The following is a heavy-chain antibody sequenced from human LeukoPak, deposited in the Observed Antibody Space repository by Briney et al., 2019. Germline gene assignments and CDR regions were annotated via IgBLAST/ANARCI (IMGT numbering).Heavy chain of an antibody. Sequence: GGSLRLSCAASGFIFNDSAMRWVRQASGKGLEWVGRIRSKVNNYSTRYGASMKGRFTISRDDSKNTTYLQMNSLKTEDTAVYYCTRLRADTSGGYYYFMDVWGKGTTVTVSS. CDR1: GFIFNDSA. CDR3: TRLRADTSGGYYYFMDV. CDR2: IRSKVNNYST. J-gene: IGHJ6*03. D-gene: IGHD6-19*01. V-gene: IGHV3-73*01.